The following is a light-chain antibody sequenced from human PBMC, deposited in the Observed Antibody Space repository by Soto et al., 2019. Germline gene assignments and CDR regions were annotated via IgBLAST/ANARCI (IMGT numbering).Light chain of an antibody. J-gene: IGLJ2*01. CDR2: DVS. CDR3: SSYTSSSPRVV. CDR1: SSDVGGYNY. V-gene: IGLV2-14*01. Sequence: QSALTQPASVSGSPGQSITISCTGTSSDVGGYNYVSWYQQHPGKAPKLMIYDVSNRPSGVSNRFSGSKSGNTASLTISGLQAEDEADYYFSSYTSSSPRVVFGGGTKLTVL.